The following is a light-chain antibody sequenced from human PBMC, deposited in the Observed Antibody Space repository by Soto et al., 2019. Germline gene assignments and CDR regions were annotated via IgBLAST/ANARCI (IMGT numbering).Light chain of an antibody. J-gene: IGKJ5*01. CDR3: HQYGNSPPVT. CDR1: QCFGNSH. V-gene: IGKV3-20*01. CDR2: GAX. Sequence: LTQCACTLYFSPGERATLSCKASQCFGNSHVAWDTQRRGLATRLLXXGAXNRATGIPERFSGSGSGADFTLTISRLEPEDFAVYFCHQYGNSPPVTFGQGTRLEI.